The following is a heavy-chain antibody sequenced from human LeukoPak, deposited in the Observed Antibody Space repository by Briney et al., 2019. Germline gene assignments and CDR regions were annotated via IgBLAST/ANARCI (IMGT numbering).Heavy chain of an antibody. CDR2: INPSGGST. V-gene: IGHV1-46*01. CDR1: GYTFTSYY. CDR3: ARELGYCSGGSCYSIFDP. J-gene: IGHJ5*02. D-gene: IGHD2-15*01. Sequence: ASVKVSCKASGYTFTSYYMHWVRQAPGQGLEWMGIINPSGGSTSYAQKFQGRVTMTRDMSTSTVYMELSSLRAEDTAVYYCARELGYCSGGSCYSIFDPWGQGTLVTVSS.